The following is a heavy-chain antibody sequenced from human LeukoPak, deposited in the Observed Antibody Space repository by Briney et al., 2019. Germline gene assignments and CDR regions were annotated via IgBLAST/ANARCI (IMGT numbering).Heavy chain of an antibody. D-gene: IGHD3-22*01. CDR3: ARFDSSGYYPADAFDI. J-gene: IGHJ3*02. Sequence: PGGSLRLSCAASGFTFSSYWMSWVRQAPGKGLEWVANIKQDGSEKYYVDSVKGRFTISRDNAKNSLYLQMNSLRAEDTAVYYCARFDSSGYYPADAFDIWGQGTMVTVPS. CDR1: GFTFSSYW. V-gene: IGHV3-7*01. CDR2: IKQDGSEK.